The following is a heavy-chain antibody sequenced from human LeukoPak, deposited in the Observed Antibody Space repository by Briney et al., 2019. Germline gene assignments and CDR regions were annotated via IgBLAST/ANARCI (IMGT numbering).Heavy chain of an antibody. CDR3: AKSGYWSSSHFYSGEFYY. V-gene: IGHV3-23*01. CDR1: GFTFSTYA. D-gene: IGHD2-2*01. Sequence: GGSLRLSCAASGFTFSTYAMSWVRQAPGKGLEWVSAIRGSGGSTYYADSVKGRFTISRDNSKNTLYLQMNSLRAEDTAVYYCAKSGYWSSSHFYSGEFYYWGQGTLVTVSS. CDR2: IRGSGGST. J-gene: IGHJ4*02.